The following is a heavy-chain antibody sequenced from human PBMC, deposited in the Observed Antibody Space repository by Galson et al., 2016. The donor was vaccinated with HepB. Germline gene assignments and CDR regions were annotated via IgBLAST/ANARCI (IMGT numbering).Heavy chain of an antibody. J-gene: IGHJ3*01. CDR1: GYIFTAYY. CDR3: AREYSLDYDDSARGDALDF. Sequence: SVKVSCKASGYIFTAYYIHWVRQAPGQGLEWIAWINPSNGSAISAENFQGRVTMTRDKSINTAHLLLSGLTSDDTAVYYCAREYSLDYDDSARGDALDFWGQGTVVTVSS. V-gene: IGHV1-2*02. CDR2: INPSNGSA. D-gene: IGHD4-17*01.